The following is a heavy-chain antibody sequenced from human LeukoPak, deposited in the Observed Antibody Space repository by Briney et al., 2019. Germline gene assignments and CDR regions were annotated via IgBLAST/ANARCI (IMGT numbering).Heavy chain of an antibody. CDR1: GFTFSDCD. J-gene: IGHJ5*02. CDR3: ASSLRFLECFIS. V-gene: IGHV3-23*01. D-gene: IGHD3-3*01. CDR2: ISDSGAST. Sequence: GESLRLSCTASGFTFSDCDMNWVRQAPGKGLEWVSLISDSGASTYYADFVKGRFTISRDNSKNTLYLQMNSLRAEDTAVYYRASSLRFLECFISWGQGTLVTVSS.